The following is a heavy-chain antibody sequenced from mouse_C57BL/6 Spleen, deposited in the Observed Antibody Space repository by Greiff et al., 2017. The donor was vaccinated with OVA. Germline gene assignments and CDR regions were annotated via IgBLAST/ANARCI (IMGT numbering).Heavy chain of an antibody. CDR3: TKGYYGNYGYFDV. Sequence: VQLQQSGAELVRPGASVKLSCTASGFNIKDDYMHWVKQRPEQGLEWIGWIDPENGDTEYASKFQGKATITADTSSNTAYLQLSSLTSEDTAVYYCTKGYYGNYGYFDVWGTGTTVTVSS. V-gene: IGHV14-4*01. CDR1: GFNIKDDY. D-gene: IGHD2-1*01. CDR2: IDPENGDT. J-gene: IGHJ1*03.